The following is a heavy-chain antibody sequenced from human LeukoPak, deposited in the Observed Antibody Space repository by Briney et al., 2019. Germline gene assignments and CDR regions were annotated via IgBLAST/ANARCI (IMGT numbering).Heavy chain of an antibody. Sequence: SETLSLTCAVYGGSFSGYYWSWIRQPPGKGLEWIGEINHSGSTNYDPSLKSRVTISVDTSKNQFSLKLSSVPAADTAVYYCARGLGYSYGHGLDYWGQGTLVTVSS. D-gene: IGHD5-18*01. V-gene: IGHV4-34*01. CDR2: INHSGST. CDR3: ARGLGYSYGHGLDY. CDR1: GGSFSGYY. J-gene: IGHJ4*02.